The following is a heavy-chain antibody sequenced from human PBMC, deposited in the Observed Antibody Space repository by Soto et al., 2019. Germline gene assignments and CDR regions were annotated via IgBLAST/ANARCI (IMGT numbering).Heavy chain of an antibody. Sequence: PXGSLILSCSASGFTFSNYWMHWVRQAPGKGLVWVSRIDNDGSITNYADSVKGRFTISRDNAKNTVSLQMSSLRAEDTAVYYCATLNSFGADYWGQGTPVTVSS. J-gene: IGHJ4*02. CDR2: IDNDGSIT. V-gene: IGHV3-74*01. D-gene: IGHD3-3*01. CDR3: ATLNSFGADY. CDR1: GFTFSNYW.